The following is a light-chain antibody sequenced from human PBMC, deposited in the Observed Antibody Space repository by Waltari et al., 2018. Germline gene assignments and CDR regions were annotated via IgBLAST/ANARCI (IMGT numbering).Light chain of an antibody. V-gene: IGKV3-20*01. J-gene: IGKJ1*01. CDR1: QSISTS. CDR3: HQYGNSPQT. CDR2: AAS. Sequence: EIVLTQSPGTLSLSPGERATLSCRASQSISTSVGWCHQKPGQAPRLLIYAASTRATGIPDRFSGSGSGTDFTLTISRLEPEDFAVYYCHQYGNSPQTFGQGTKVEIK.